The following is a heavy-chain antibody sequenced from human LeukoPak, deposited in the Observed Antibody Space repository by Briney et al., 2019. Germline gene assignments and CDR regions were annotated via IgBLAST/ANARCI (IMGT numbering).Heavy chain of an antibody. J-gene: IGHJ3*02. CDR1: GYSFTSYW. Sequence: GESLKISCKGSGYSFTSYWIGWVRQMPGKGLEWMGIIYRGDFDTRYSPSFQGQVTISADKSISTAYLQWSSLKASDTAMYYCARPGSSGWYQPQDAFDIWGQGTMVTVSS. CDR3: ARPGSSGWYQPQDAFDI. V-gene: IGHV5-51*01. CDR2: IYRGDFDT. D-gene: IGHD6-19*01.